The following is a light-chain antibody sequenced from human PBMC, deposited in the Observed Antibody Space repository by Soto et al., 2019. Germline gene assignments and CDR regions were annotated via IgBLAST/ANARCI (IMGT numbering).Light chain of an antibody. J-gene: IGKJ3*01. Sequence: EIVLTQSPGTLSLSPGERATLSCRASQSVSSSYLAWYQQKPGQAPRLLIYGASSRATGIPDRFSGSGSGTDFTLTISSLQSEDFAVYYCQQYNNWPPGTFGPGTKVDIK. CDR1: QSVSSSY. CDR3: QQYNNWPPGT. V-gene: IGKV3-20*01. CDR2: GAS.